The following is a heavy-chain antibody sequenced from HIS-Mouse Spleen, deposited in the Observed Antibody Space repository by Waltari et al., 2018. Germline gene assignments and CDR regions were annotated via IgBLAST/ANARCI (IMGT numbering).Heavy chain of an antibody. Sequence: QVQLQESGPGLVKPSETLSLTCPVSGYSISSGYYWGWIRHTPGKGLEWIGSIYHSGSTYYNPSLKSRVTISVDTSKNQFSLKLSSVTAADTAVYYCARGGYYGSGSYYDAFDIWGQGTMVTVSS. CDR3: ARGGYYGSGSYYDAFDI. CDR2: IYHSGST. V-gene: IGHV4-38-2*02. J-gene: IGHJ3*02. CDR1: GYSISSGYY. D-gene: IGHD3-10*01.